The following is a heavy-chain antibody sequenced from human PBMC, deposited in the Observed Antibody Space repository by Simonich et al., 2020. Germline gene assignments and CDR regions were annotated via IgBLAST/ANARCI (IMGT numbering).Heavy chain of an antibody. D-gene: IGHD6-13*01. CDR1: GFTFSSYG. CDR2: IGYDGSNK. CDR3: ARAYSSSWYNWFDP. Sequence: QVQLVESGGGVVQPGRSLRLSCAASGFTFSSYGMHWVRQAPGKGLEWVAVIGYDGSNKYYADSVKGRFTISRDNSKNTLYLQMSSLRAEDTAVYYCARAYSSSWYNWFDPWGQGTLVTVSS. V-gene: IGHV3-33*01. J-gene: IGHJ5*02.